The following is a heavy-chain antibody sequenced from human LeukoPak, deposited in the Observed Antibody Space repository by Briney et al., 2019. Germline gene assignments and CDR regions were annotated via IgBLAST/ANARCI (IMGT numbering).Heavy chain of an antibody. CDR3: AIDGYSGRYYRLYYFFMDV. D-gene: IGHD1-26*01. V-gene: IGHV3-23*01. Sequence: GGSLRLSCLASKFTFNNYAMTWVRQAPGKGLEWVSSISGSGDNMDYADSVKGRFTISRDNSENTLYLQMNSQRGEDTAVYYCAIDGYSGRYYRLYYFFMDVWGKGTTVNVSS. CDR2: ISGSGDNM. CDR1: KFTFNNYA. J-gene: IGHJ6*03.